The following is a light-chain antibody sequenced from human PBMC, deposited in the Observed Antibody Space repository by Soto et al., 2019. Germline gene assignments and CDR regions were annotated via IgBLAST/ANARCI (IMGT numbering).Light chain of an antibody. J-gene: IGKJ4*01. CDR1: QSISGY. Sequence: DIQMTQSPSTLSASVGDRVTIACRASQSISGYLAWYQRKPGKAPKLLIYDASNLETGVPSRFSGSGSGTEFTLTINSLQPDDVATYYCQQYSAYPLTFGGGTKVEIK. CDR3: QQYSAYPLT. V-gene: IGKV1-5*01. CDR2: DAS.